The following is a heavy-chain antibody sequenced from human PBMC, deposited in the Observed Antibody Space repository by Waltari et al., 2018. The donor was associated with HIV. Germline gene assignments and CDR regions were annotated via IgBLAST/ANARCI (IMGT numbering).Heavy chain of an antibody. Sequence: EVKLREAGGDLVAPGASLTLSCVTSGFTFSRYSFNWVRLRPQEGLGWVASLKRGRTEGPYADPVKGRFTISRDDSTNTVFLHLDKMKVGDTARYFCVRDDPGHAPIDYWGPGTLVTVSP. V-gene: IGHV3-21*02. J-gene: IGHJ4*02. CDR3: VRDDPGHAPIDY. CDR1: GFTFSRYS. CDR2: LKRGRTEG.